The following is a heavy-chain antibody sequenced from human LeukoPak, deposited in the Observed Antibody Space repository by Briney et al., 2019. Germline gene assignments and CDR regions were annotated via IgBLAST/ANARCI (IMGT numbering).Heavy chain of an antibody. CDR3: ARDEDYGDYVYFDY. Sequence: ASVKVSCKASGYTFTSYGISWVRQAPGHGLEWMGWISAYNGNTDYAQKLQGRVTMTTDTSTSTAYMELRSLRSDDTAVYYCARDEDYGDYVYFDYWGQETLVTLSS. D-gene: IGHD4-17*01. J-gene: IGHJ4*02. CDR1: GYTFTSYG. CDR2: ISAYNGNT. V-gene: IGHV1-18*01.